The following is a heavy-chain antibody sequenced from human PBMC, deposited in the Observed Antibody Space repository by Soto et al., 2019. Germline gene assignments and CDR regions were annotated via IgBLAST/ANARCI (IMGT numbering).Heavy chain of an antibody. CDR2: IKSKTDGGTT. J-gene: IGHJ6*02. V-gene: IGHV3-15*01. Sequence: GGSLRLSCAASGFTFSNAWMSWVRQAPGKGLEWVGRIKSKTDGGTTDYAAPVKGRFTISRDDSKNTLYLQMNSLKTENTAVYYCTKDNPATYCSGGSCYYYYYGMDVWGQGTTVTVSS. D-gene: IGHD2-15*01. CDR1: GFTFSNAW. CDR3: TKDNPATYCSGGSCYYYYYGMDV.